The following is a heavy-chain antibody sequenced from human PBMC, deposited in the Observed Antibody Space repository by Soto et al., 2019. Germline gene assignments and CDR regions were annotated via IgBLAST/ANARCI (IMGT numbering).Heavy chain of an antibody. CDR3: ARAVSHFYHYYYMDV. V-gene: IGHV1-18*01. J-gene: IGHJ6*03. Sequence: QVQLVQSGAEVKKPGASVKVSCKASGYTFTTYDISWVRQAPGQGLEWMGWISAFNGNTNYAQKRQVRVTMTTDTSTSTAYMELRSLRSDDTAVYYCARAVSHFYHYYYMDVWGKGTTVTVSS. CDR1: GYTFTTYD. D-gene: IGHD2-8*01. CDR2: ISAFNGNT.